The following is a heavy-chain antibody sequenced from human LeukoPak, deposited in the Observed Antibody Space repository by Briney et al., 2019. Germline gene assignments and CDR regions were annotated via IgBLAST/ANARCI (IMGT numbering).Heavy chain of an antibody. CDR2: ISSSSSYI. V-gene: IGHV3-21*01. J-gene: IGHJ3*02. CDR3: ARDTLWSGYSDAFDI. CDR1: GFTFSSYS. Sequence: GSLRLSCAASGFTFSSYSMNWVRQAPGKGLEWVSSISSSSSYIYYADSVKGRFTISRDNAKNSLYLQMNSLRAEDTAVYYCARDTLWSGYSDAFDIWGQGTMVTVSS. D-gene: IGHD3-3*01.